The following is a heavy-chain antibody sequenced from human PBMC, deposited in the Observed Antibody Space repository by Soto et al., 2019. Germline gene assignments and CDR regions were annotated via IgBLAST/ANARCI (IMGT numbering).Heavy chain of an antibody. V-gene: IGHV3-33*03. J-gene: IGHJ6*02. CDR2: IWSDGNKE. CDR1: GFPFWHYG. Sequence: QVQLVESGGGVVQPGRSLRLSCVGSGFPFWHYGMHWVRQSPGKGLEWVAVIWSDGNKESYADSVKGQFAISRNNSKDTVYLEMNTLRGKNTAVYFFATDLNGGWFHMDVWGQGHTVSVSS. D-gene: IGHD6-19*01. CDR3: ATDLNGGWFHMDV.